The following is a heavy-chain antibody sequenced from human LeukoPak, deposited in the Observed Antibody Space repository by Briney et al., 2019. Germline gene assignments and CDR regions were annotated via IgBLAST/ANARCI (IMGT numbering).Heavy chain of an antibody. Sequence: PGGSLRLSCAASGFTFSSYAMSWVRQAPGKGLEWVSGLSASGGLTYYSDSVKGRFTISRDNSKNTLYLQMNSLRADDTAVYYCAKDYSVVVPAADYWGQGTLVTVSS. V-gene: IGHV3-23*01. CDR2: LSASGGLT. CDR3: AKDYSVVVPAADY. J-gene: IGHJ4*02. D-gene: IGHD2-2*01. CDR1: GFTFSSYA.